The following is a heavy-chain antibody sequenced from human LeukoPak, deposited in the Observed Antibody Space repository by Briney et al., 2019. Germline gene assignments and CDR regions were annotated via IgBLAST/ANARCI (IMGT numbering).Heavy chain of an antibody. D-gene: IGHD6-19*01. Sequence: SETLSLTCNVSGGSISGYYWSWIRQPPGKGLEWIGFIKYSGSTNYNPSLKSRVTMSVDTSMNQFSLKLSSVTAADTAVYYCAKIQWPQVDAFDIWGQGTVVTVSS. CDR3: AKIQWPQVDAFDI. J-gene: IGHJ3*02. CDR2: IKYSGST. V-gene: IGHV4-59*01. CDR1: GGSISGYY.